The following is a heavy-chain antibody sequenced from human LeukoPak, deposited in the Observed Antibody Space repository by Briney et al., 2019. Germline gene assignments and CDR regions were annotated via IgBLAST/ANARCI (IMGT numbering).Heavy chain of an antibody. CDR1: GYTLTELS. V-gene: IGHV1-24*01. CDR3: ATDYYGSGGHNWFDP. CDR2: FDPEDGET. Sequence: ASVEVFCKVSGYTLTELSMHWVRQAPGKGREWMVGFDPEDGETIYAQKFQGRVTMTEDTSTDTAYMELSSLRSEDTAVYYCATDYYGSGGHNWFDPWGQGTLVTVSS. D-gene: IGHD3-10*01. J-gene: IGHJ5*02.